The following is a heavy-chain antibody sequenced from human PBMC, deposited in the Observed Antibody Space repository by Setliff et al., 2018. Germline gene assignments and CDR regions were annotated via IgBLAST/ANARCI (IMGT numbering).Heavy chain of an antibody. D-gene: IGHD1-1*01. V-gene: IGHV3-7*01. Sequence: GGSLRLSCAASGFPFSTYWLNWVRQAPGKGLEWVANIKQDGSEKYYVDSVKGRFTIARDNAQNSLYLQMDSLRAEDTAVYYCARDGHNVYYFDYWGLGTLVTVSS. CDR1: GFPFSTYW. CDR3: ARDGHNVYYFDY. CDR2: IKQDGSEK. J-gene: IGHJ4*02.